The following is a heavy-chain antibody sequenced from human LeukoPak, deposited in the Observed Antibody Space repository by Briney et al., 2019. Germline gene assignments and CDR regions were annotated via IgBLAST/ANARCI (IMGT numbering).Heavy chain of an antibody. D-gene: IGHD2-2*02. CDR2: IYYSGST. V-gene: IGHV4-59*01. J-gene: IGHJ5*02. CDR1: GGSISSYY. Sequence: SETLSLTCTVSGGSISSYYWSWIRQPPGKGLEWIGYIYYSGSTNYNPSLKSRVTISVDTSKNQFSLKLSSVPAADTAVYYCARGALVPAAILGWFDPWGQGTLVTVSS. CDR3: ARGALVPAAILGWFDP.